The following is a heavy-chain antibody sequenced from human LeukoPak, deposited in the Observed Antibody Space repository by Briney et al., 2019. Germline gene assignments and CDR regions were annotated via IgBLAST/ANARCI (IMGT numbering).Heavy chain of an antibody. V-gene: IGHV4-34*01. Sequence: NASETLSLTCAVYGGSFSGYYWSWLRQPPGKGLEWIGEINHSGSTNYNPSLKSRVTISVDTSKNQFSLKLSSVTAADTAVYYCARGERTLYRYYYYYYMDVWGKGTTVTVSS. CDR1: GGSFSGYY. CDR3: ARGERTLYRYYYYYYMDV. J-gene: IGHJ6*03. CDR2: INHSGST. D-gene: IGHD1-1*01.